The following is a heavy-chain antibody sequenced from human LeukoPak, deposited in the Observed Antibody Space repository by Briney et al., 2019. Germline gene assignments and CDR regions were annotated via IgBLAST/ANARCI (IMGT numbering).Heavy chain of an antibody. CDR2: IHYSGST. V-gene: IGHV4-59*01. D-gene: IGHD2-2*01. CDR3: ARVGLGVPAAISFAFDI. Sequence: PSETLSLTCTVSGGSISSYYWSWIRQPPGKGLEWIGYIHYSGSTNYNPSLKSRVTISVDTSKNQFSLKVTSVTAADTAVYYCARVGLGVPAAISFAFDIWGQGTMVTVSS. J-gene: IGHJ3*02. CDR1: GGSISSYY.